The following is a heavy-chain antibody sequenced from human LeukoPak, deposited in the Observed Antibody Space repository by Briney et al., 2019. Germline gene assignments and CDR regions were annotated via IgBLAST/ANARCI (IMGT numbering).Heavy chain of an antibody. CDR3: ARDNYYYYMDV. V-gene: IGHV3-66*01. CDR1: RFTFSTYS. J-gene: IGHJ6*03. CDR2: IYSGGST. Sequence: GGSLRLSCAASRFTFSTYSMDWVRQAPGKGLEWVSVIYSGGSTYYADSVKGRFTISRDNSKNTLYLQMNSLRAEDTAVYYCARDNYYYYMDVWGKGTTVTISS.